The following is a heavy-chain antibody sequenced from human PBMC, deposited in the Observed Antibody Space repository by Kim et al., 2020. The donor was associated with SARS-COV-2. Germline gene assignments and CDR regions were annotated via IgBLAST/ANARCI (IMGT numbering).Heavy chain of an antibody. CDR1: GGSISSSSYY. CDR3: ARHDPQWLRFENDFDY. CDR2: IYYSGST. J-gene: IGHJ4*02. Sequence: SETPSLTCTVSGGSISSSSYYWGWIRPPPGKGLEWIGSIYYSGSTYYNPSLKSRAIISVDTSKKQFSLKLRSVTAADTAVYYCARHDPQWLRFENDFDYWGQGTLVTVPS. V-gene: IGHV4-39*01. D-gene: IGHD5-12*01.